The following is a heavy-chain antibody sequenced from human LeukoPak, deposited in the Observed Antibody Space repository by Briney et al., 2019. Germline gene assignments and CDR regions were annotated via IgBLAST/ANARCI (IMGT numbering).Heavy chain of an antibody. V-gene: IGHV1-18*01. Sequence: ASVKGSCKASGYTFTSYGISWVRQAPGQGLEWMGWISAYNGNTNYAQKLQGRVTMTTDTSTSTAYMELRSLIYDDTAVYYCSLGYCSSTSCYVFDYWGQGTLVTVSS. CDR1: GYTFTSYG. J-gene: IGHJ4*02. CDR2: ISAYNGNT. D-gene: IGHD2-2*01. CDR3: SLGYCSSTSCYVFDY.